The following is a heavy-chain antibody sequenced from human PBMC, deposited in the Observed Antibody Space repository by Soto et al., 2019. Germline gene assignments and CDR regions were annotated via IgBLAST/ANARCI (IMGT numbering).Heavy chain of an antibody. CDR2: ISYDGSEK. Sequence: QVQLVESGGGVVQPGTTLRLSCAASGFTFSSFAMHWVRQAPGKGLEWVAVISYDGSEKYYADSVKGRFTISRDNSKSTLWLQMNSLRSEGTAIYYCVRYLCSGGERYSGHWGQGTLVSVSS. CDR1: GFTFSSFA. V-gene: IGHV3-30-3*01. CDR3: VRYLCSGGERYSGH. J-gene: IGHJ4*02. D-gene: IGHD2-15*01.